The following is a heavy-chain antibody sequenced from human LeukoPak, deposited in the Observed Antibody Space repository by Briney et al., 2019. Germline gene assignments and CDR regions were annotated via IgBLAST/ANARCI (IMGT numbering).Heavy chain of an antibody. Sequence: ASVKVSCKASGYTFTGYYMHWVRQAPGQGLEWMGWINPNSGGTNYAQKFQGRVTMTRDTSISTAYMELSRLRSDDTAVCYCARSKVVVVPAATVDAFDIWGQGTMVTVSS. V-gene: IGHV1-2*02. CDR2: INPNSGGT. CDR1: GYTFTGYY. J-gene: IGHJ3*02. CDR3: ARSKVVVVPAATVDAFDI. D-gene: IGHD2-2*01.